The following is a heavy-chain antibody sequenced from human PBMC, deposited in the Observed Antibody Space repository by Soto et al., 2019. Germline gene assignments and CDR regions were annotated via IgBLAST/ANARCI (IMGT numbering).Heavy chain of an antibody. CDR1: GFTFSSYA. Sequence: GGSLRLSCAASGFTFSSYAMHWVRQAPGKGLEWVAVISYDGSNKYYADSVKGRFTISRDNSKNTLYLQMNSLRAEDTAVYYCARDRVCSSTSCSDGAMDVWGQGTTVTVSS. V-gene: IGHV3-30-3*01. D-gene: IGHD2-2*01. J-gene: IGHJ6*02. CDR3: ARDRVCSSTSCSDGAMDV. CDR2: ISYDGSNK.